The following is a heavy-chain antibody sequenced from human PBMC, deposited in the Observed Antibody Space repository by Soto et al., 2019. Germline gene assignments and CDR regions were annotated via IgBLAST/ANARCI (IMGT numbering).Heavy chain of an antibody. Sequence: EVQLVESGGGLVQPGGSLRLSCAASGFTFSSYWMHWVRQAPGKGLVWVSRINSDGSSTSYADSVKGRFTISRDNAKNTQYLQMNSLRAEDTAFYYCARTPYCSGGRCFRYFDYWGQGTLVTVSS. CDR3: ARTPYCSGGRCFRYFDY. D-gene: IGHD2-15*01. CDR1: GFTFSSYW. J-gene: IGHJ4*02. CDR2: INSDGSST. V-gene: IGHV3-74*01.